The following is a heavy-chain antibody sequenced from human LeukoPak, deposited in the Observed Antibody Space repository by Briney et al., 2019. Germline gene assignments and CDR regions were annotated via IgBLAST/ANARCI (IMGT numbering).Heavy chain of an antibody. Sequence: ASVKVPCKASGYTFTGYYMHWVRLAPGQGLEWMGWVNPNSGGTNYAQKFQGRVTMTRDTSISTAYMELSRLRSDDTAVYYCATPRDYGSGSYYVGDYYYMDVWGKGTTVTVSS. CDR2: VNPNSGGT. V-gene: IGHV1-2*02. CDR1: GYTFTGYY. D-gene: IGHD3-10*01. CDR3: ATPRDYGSGSYYVGDYYYMDV. J-gene: IGHJ6*03.